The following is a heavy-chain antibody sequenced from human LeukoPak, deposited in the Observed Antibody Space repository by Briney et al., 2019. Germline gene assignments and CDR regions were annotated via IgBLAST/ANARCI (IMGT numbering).Heavy chain of an antibody. V-gene: IGHV4-34*01. D-gene: IGHD3-3*01. CDR3: AIVRHDPLEYGYYMDV. J-gene: IGHJ6*03. CDR2: INQTGKTNYNPSLT. CDR1: GGSLSGFY. Sequence: KASETLSLTCAVDGGSLSGFYWTWIRQTPGKGLEWIGEINQTGKTNYNPSLTDYNPSLKSRVTISVDSSKNQLSLKVNSVTAADTGVYYCAIVRHDPLEYGYYMDVWGKGTTVTVSS.